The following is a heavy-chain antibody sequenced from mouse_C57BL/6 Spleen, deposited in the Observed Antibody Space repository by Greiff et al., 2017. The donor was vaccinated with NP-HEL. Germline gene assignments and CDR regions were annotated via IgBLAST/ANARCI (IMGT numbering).Heavy chain of an antibody. J-gene: IGHJ1*03. D-gene: IGHD1-1*01. CDR2: ISYSGST. V-gene: IGHV3-8*01. Sequence: VQLKQSGPGLAKPSQTLSLTCSVTGYSITSDYWNWIRKFPGNKLEYMGYISYSGSTYYNPSLKSRISITRDTSKNQYYLQLNSVITEDTATYYCARYYGSSYWYFDVWGTGTTVTVSS. CDR1: GYSITSDY. CDR3: ARYYGSSYWYFDV.